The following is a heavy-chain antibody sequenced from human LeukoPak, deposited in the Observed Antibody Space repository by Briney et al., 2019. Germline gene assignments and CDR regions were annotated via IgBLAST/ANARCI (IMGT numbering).Heavy chain of an antibody. V-gene: IGHV4-34*01. CDR1: GGSFSGYY. Sequence: SETLSLTCAVYGGSFSGYYWSWIRQPPGKGLEWIGEINHSGSTNYNPSLKSRVTISVDTSKNQFSLKLSSVTAADTAVYYCARWYSNTWKYYFDYWGQGTLVTVSS. J-gene: IGHJ4*02. CDR3: ARWYSNTWKYYFDY. D-gene: IGHD6-13*01. CDR2: INHSGST.